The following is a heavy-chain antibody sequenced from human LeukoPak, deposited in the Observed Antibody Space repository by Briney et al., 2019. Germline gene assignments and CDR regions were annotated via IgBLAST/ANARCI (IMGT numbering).Heavy chain of an antibody. V-gene: IGHV1-2*02. CDR2: INPNSGGT. CDR1: GYTFSGYA. Sequence: ASVKASCKASGYTFSGYAITWVRQAPGQGLEWMGGINPNSGGTNYAQKFQGRVTMTRDTSISTAYMELSRLRSDDTAVYYCAREHYYDSSGYSDYFDYWGQGTLVTVSS. CDR3: AREHYYDSSGYSDYFDY. D-gene: IGHD3-22*01. J-gene: IGHJ4*02.